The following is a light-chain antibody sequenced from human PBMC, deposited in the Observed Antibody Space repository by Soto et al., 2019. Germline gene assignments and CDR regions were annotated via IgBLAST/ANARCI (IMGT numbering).Light chain of an antibody. CDR3: QQSYSTPYT. CDR2: AAS. Sequence: DIQMTQSPSSLSASVGDRVTITCRASQSISSYLNWYQQKPGKAPNLLIYAASILQSGVPSRFSGSGSGTDFTLTINSLQPEDFATYYCQQSYSTPYTFGQGTKLEIK. V-gene: IGKV1-39*01. CDR1: QSISSY. J-gene: IGKJ2*01.